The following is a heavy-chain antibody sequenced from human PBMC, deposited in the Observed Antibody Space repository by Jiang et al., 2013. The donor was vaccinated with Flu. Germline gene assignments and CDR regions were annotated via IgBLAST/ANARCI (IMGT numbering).Heavy chain of an antibody. CDR3: ARDSSYYYYGIDV. V-gene: IGHV4-59*01. Sequence: GLVKPSETLSLTCTVSGGSIGSYYWSWIRQPPGKGLEWIGYIYYSGSTNYNPSLKSRVTISVDTSKNQFSLKLSSVTAADTAVYYCARDSSYYYYGIDVWGQGTTVTVSS. CDR2: IYYSGST. CDR1: GGSIGSYY. J-gene: IGHJ6*02.